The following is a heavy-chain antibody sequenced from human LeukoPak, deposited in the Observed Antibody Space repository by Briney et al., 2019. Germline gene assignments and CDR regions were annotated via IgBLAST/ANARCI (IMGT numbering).Heavy chain of an antibody. D-gene: IGHD3-10*01. CDR1: GFTFSSYS. CDR2: ISTSSSYI. Sequence: GGSLRLSCAASGFTFSSYSMNWVRQAPGKGLEWVSSISTSSSYIYYADSVKGRFTISRDNAKNSLYLQMNSLRAEDTAVYYCARDRTYGSGSYSFDYWGQGTLVTVSS. CDR3: ARDRTYGSGSYSFDY. J-gene: IGHJ4*02. V-gene: IGHV3-21*01.